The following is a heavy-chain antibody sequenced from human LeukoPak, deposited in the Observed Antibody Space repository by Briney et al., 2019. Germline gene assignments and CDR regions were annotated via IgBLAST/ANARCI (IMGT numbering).Heavy chain of an antibody. CDR1: GGSISPYF. V-gene: IGHV4-59*12. CDR3: ARAAPEVRGVIIFDY. CDR2: ISYTGST. Sequence: SETLSLTCTVSGGSISPYFWSWMRQTPGKGLEWIGYISYTGSTNYNPALKSRVTISVDTSKNQFSLKLSSVTAADTAVYYCARAAPEVRGVIIFDYWGQGTLVTVSS. J-gene: IGHJ4*02. D-gene: IGHD3-10*01.